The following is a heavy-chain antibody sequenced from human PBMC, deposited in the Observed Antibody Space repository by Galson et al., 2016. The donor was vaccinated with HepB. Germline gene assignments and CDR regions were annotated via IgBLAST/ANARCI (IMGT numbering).Heavy chain of an antibody. J-gene: IGHJ6*04. CDR2: ISAAATNT. V-gene: IGHV3-23*01. CDR1: GFSFKTFA. D-gene: IGHD7-27*01. Sequence: SLRLSCAASGFSFKTFAMNWVRQAPGKGLEWVSSISAAATNTFYADSVRGRFTISRDNSKNALYLQMDGLRDDDTAVYYCAKDLAGSSPYYDGMDVWGNGTTVSVAS. CDR3: AKDLAGSSPYYDGMDV.